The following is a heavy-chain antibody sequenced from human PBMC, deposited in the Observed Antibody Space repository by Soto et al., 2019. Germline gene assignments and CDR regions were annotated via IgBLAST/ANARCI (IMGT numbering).Heavy chain of an antibody. CDR1: GGSISSYY. CDR3: ARVDTAMAIDY. J-gene: IGHJ4*02. Sequence: SETLSLTCTVSGGSISSYYWSWIRQPPGKGLEWIGYIYYSGSTNYNPSLKSRVTISVDTSKNQFSLKLSSVTAADTAVYYCARVDTAMAIDYWGQGTLVTVSS. V-gene: IGHV4-59*08. CDR2: IYYSGST. D-gene: IGHD5-18*01.